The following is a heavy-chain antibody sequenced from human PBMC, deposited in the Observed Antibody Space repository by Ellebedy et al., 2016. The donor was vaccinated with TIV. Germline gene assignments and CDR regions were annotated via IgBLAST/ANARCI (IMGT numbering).Heavy chain of an antibody. CDR1: GFTFSGYY. D-gene: IGHD6-13*01. V-gene: IGHV3-11*01. CDR3: ARLGVIAAAGASDY. J-gene: IGHJ4*02. Sequence: GESLKISCAASGFTFSGYYMSWFRQAPGKGPEWVSYISYSGDVIYYADSVEGRFTTSRDNAGNSVYLQMNSLRAEDTAVYYCARLGVIAAAGASDYWGQGTLVIVSS. CDR2: ISYSGDVI.